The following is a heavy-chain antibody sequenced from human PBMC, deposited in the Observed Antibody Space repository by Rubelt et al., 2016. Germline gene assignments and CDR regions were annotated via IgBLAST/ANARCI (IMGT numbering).Heavy chain of an antibody. V-gene: IGHV3-33*03. CDR3: AKAYGDYGTGIDY. CDR2: YDGSNK. J-gene: IGHJ4*02. D-gene: IGHD4-17*01. Sequence: YDGSNKYYADSVKGRFTISRDNAKNTLYLQMNSLRAEDTAVYYCAKAYGDYGTGIDYWGQGTLVTVSS.